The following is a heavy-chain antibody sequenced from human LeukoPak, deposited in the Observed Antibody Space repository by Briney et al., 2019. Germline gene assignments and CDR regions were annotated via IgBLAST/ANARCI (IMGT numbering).Heavy chain of an antibody. D-gene: IGHD6-6*01. CDR3: ARGRGIKQLVRYYYYMDV. Sequence: PSETLSLTCAVYGGSFSGYYWSWIRQPPGKGLEWIGEISHSGSTNYNPSLKSRVTISVDTSKNQFSLKLSSVTAADTAVYYCARGRGIKQLVRYYYYMDVWGKGTTVTVSS. J-gene: IGHJ6*03. CDR2: ISHSGST. V-gene: IGHV4-34*01. CDR1: GGSFSGYY.